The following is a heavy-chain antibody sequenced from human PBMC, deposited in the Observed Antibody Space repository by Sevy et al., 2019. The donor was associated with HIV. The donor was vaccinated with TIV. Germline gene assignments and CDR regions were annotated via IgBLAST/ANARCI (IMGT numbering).Heavy chain of an antibody. J-gene: IGHJ6*03. CDR1: GGSISSYY. Sequence: SETLSLTCTVSGGSISSYYWSWIRQPPGKGLEWIGYIYYSGSTNYNPSLKSRFTISVDTSKNQFSLRLSSVTAADTAVYYCVRIVVVPAAISWDHYYYYMDVWGKGTTVTVSS. V-gene: IGHV4-59*08. D-gene: IGHD2-2*01. CDR3: VRIVVVPAAISWDHYYYYMDV. CDR2: IYYSGST.